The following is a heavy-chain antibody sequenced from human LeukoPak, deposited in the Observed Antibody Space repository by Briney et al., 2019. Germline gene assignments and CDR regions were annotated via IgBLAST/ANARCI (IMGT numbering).Heavy chain of an antibody. CDR1: GYTFTSSD. V-gene: IGHV1-8*01. CDR3: ARGRPGLASAGTYDF. J-gene: IGHJ4*02. D-gene: IGHD6-13*01. Sequence: ASVKVSCKASGYTFTSSDINWVRQAPGQGLEWTGWMNPNSDKTGSARKFQGRVAMTKNISISTAYIEVSSLGYEDTATYYCARGRPGLASAGTYDFWGQGTLITVSS. CDR2: MNPNSDKT.